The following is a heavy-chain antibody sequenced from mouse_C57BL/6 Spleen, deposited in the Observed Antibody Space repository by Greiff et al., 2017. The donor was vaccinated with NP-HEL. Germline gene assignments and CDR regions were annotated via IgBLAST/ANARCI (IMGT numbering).Heavy chain of an antibody. CDR3: ARSGYDYDDAWFAY. V-gene: IGHV1-81*01. CDR2: IYPRSGNT. J-gene: IGHJ3*01. D-gene: IGHD2-4*01. CDR1: GYTFTSYG. Sequence: QVQLKESGAELARPGASVKLSCKASGYTFTSYGISWVKQRTGQGLEWIGEIYPRSGNTYYNEKFKGKATLTADKSSSTAYMELRSLTSEDSAVYFCARSGYDYDDAWFAYWGQGTLVTVSA.